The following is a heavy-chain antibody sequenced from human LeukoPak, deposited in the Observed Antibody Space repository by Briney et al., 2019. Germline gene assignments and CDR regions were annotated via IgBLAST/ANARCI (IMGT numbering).Heavy chain of an antibody. Sequence: SETLSLTCAVSGVSFNNYYWSWVRQTPGKGLEWIGEINHSGYTNDSPSLKSRVTLSIDTSRKQFSPNLRSVTVADTGIYYCTRMTTGHDYWGQGTLVTVSS. J-gene: IGHJ4*02. CDR1: GVSFNNYY. D-gene: IGHD4-17*01. CDR2: INHSGYT. V-gene: IGHV4-34*01. CDR3: TRMTTGHDY.